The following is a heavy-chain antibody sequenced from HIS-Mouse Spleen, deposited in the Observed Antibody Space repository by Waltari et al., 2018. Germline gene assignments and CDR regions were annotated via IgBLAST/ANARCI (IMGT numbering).Heavy chain of an antibody. V-gene: IGHV3-21*01. J-gene: IGHJ4*02. D-gene: IGHD6-13*01. Sequence: EVQLVKSGGGLVKPGGSLRLSCAASVFTFSSYHMNLFRQAPGKGLEWVSSISSSSYIYYADSVKGRFTISRDNAKNSLYLQMNSLRAEDTAVYYCARSPGIAAAGTDYWGQGTLVTVSS. CDR3: ARSPGIAAAGTDY. CDR1: VFTFSSYH. CDR2: ISSSSYI.